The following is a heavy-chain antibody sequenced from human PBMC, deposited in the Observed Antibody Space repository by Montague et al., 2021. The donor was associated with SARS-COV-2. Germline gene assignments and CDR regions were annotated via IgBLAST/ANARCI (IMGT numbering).Heavy chain of an antibody. CDR3: ASGGGYCNYGLDV. J-gene: IGHJ6*02. CDR1: GGSISNYY. V-gene: IGHV4-59*01. Sequence: SETLSLTCTVSGGSISNYYWSWIRQPPGRGLEWIGYIYYSGSTDYSPSLKSRVTISLDTSTNQFSLKVTSVTAADTAVYYCASGGGYCNYGLDVWGPGTTVTVSS. CDR2: IYYSGST. D-gene: IGHD2-21*01.